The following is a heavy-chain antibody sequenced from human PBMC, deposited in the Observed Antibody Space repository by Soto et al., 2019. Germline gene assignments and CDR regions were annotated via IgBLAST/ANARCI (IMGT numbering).Heavy chain of an antibody. D-gene: IGHD6-19*01. CDR1: GGSISSSRYY. V-gene: IGHV4-39*01. CDR3: ARHPYSGGWPEFDT. J-gene: IGHJ5*02. Sequence: SETLSVTCTVSGGSISSSRYYWGWIRQPPGKGLEWIGSIYYSGSTYYNPSLKSPVSMSVDTSKNQFSLRLSSVTAADTAVNFCARHPYSGGWPEFDTSGPVISFTVSP. CDR2: IYYSGST.